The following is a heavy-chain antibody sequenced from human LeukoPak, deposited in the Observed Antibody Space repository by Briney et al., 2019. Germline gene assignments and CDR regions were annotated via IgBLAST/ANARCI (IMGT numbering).Heavy chain of an antibody. CDR1: GYTFTSYD. J-gene: IGHJ4*02. CDR2: MNPNSGNT. D-gene: IGHD5-18*01. CDR3: VRDGSYSYGYPPEY. V-gene: IGHV1-8*01. Sequence: ASVKVSCKASGYTFTSYDINWVRQATGQGLEWMGWMNPNSGNTGYAQKLQRRVTMTIDTSTSTAYMELRSLRSDDTAVYFCVRDGSYSYGYPPEYWGQGTLVTVSS.